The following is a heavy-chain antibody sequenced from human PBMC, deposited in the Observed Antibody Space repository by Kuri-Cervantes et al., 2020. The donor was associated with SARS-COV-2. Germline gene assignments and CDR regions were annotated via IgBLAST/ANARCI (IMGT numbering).Heavy chain of an antibody. CDR2: ISYDGSNK. D-gene: IGHD2-2*02. CDR1: GFTFSSYA. J-gene: IGHJ4*02. Sequence: GESLKISCAASGFTFSSYAMHWVRQAPGKGLEWVAVISYDGSNKYYADSVKGRYTISRDNAKNSLYLQMSSLRAEDTAVYYCASQEVAIRGWGQGTLVTVSS. CDR3: ASQEVAIRG. V-gene: IGHV3-30-3*01.